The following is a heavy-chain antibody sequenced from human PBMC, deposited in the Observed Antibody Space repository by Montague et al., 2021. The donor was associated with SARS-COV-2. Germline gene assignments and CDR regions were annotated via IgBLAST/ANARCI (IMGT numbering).Heavy chain of an antibody. D-gene: IGHD6-19*01. CDR2: IYYRSKWDS. CDR1: GDSVSGNSVA. J-gene: IGHJ4*02. CDR3: LRYSGWFYFDF. V-gene: IGHV6-1*01. Sequence: CASSGDSVSGNSVAWGGIRQSPPTAREWLGRIYYRSKWDSDYAPSVRGRLTVNPDTSKNEFSLELNYVTPEDTAVYYCLRYSGWFYFDFWGQGTLVTVSS.